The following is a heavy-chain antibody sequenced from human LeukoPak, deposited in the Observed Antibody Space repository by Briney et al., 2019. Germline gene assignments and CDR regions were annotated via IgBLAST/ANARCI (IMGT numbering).Heavy chain of an antibody. Sequence: GGSLRLSCAASGFTFSRYAMSWVRQAPGKGLEWDSTISGSGGSTYYADSVRGRFTISRDNSKNTLYLQMNSLRAEDTAVYYCASTVVVPAGDAFDIWGQGTMVTVSS. V-gene: IGHV3-23*01. D-gene: IGHD2-2*01. J-gene: IGHJ3*02. CDR3: ASTVVVPAGDAFDI. CDR2: ISGSGGST. CDR1: GFTFSRYA.